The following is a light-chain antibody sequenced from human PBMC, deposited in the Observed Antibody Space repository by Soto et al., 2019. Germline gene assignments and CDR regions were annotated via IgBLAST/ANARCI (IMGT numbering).Light chain of an antibody. CDR2: DVN. Sequence: QSVLTQPASVSGSPGQSITISCTGASSDVGGYNYVSWYQQHPGKAPKLMIYDVNNRPSGVSIRFSGSKSVNTASPTISGLQAEDEADYYCSSYRGSTTVVFGGGTKVTVL. CDR1: SSDVGGYNY. J-gene: IGLJ2*01. V-gene: IGLV2-14*01. CDR3: SSYRGSTTVV.